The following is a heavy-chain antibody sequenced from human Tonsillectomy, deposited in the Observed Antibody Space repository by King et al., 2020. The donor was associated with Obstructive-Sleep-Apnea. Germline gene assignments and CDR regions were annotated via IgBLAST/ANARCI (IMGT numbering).Heavy chain of an antibody. D-gene: IGHD4-17*01. CDR2: ISYDGSNK. CDR1: RFTFSSYG. J-gene: IGHJ4*02. V-gene: IGHV3-30*18. CDR3: AKANYGDYSLGY. Sequence: VQLVESGGGVVQPGRSLRLSCATSRFTFSSYGMHWVRQAPGKGLEWVAVISYDGSNKHYADSVKGRFTISRDTSKNTLYLQMNSLRAEDTAVYYCAKANYGDYSLGYWGQGTLVTVSS.